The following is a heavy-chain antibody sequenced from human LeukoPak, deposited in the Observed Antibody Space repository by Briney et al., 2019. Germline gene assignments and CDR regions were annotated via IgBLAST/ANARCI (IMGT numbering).Heavy chain of an antibody. Sequence: PSETLSLTCTVSGGSISSGSYYWSWIRQPAGKGLEWIVRIYTSGSTNYNPSLKSRITISVDTSKNQFSLKLSSVTAADTAVYYCARGGQWEPKFDYWGQGTLVTVSS. CDR2: IYTSGST. D-gene: IGHD1-26*01. CDR1: GGSISSGSYY. CDR3: ARGGQWEPKFDY. V-gene: IGHV4-61*02. J-gene: IGHJ4*02.